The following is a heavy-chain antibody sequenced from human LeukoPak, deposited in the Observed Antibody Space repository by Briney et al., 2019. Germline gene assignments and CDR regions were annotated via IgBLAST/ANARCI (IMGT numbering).Heavy chain of an antibody. J-gene: IGHJ4*02. CDR2: IYYSGST. Sequence: PSETLSLTCTVSGGSISSSSYYWGWIRQPPGKGLEWIGSIYYSGSTYYNPSLKSRVTISVDTSKNQFSLKLSSVTAADTAVYYCARHPPVAGTPDYWGQGTLVTVSS. V-gene: IGHV4-39*01. CDR3: ARHPPVAGTPDY. CDR1: GGSISSSSYY. D-gene: IGHD6-19*01.